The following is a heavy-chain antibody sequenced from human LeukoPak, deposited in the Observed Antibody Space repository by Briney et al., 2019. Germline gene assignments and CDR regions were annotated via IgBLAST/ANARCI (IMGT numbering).Heavy chain of an antibody. V-gene: IGHV3-13*01. CDR3: AREGEAGTCAYDI. CDR2: IGDAGDT. J-gene: IGHJ3*02. CDR1: GFTFSSYE. Sequence: GGSLRLSCAASGFTFSSYEMHWVRQGTGKGLEWVSAIGDAGDTYYAGSVKGRFTISRENAKNSLYLQMNSLRAGDTAVYYCAREGEAGTCAYDIWGQGTMVTVSS. D-gene: IGHD6-19*01.